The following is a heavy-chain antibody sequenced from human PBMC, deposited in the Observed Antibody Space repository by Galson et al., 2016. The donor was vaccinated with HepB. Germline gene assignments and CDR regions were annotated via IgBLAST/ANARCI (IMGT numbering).Heavy chain of an antibody. V-gene: IGHV5-51*01. CDR3: TSGVETAGNFDY. CDR2: IYLGDFDT. Sequence: QSGAEVKKPGESLKISCYHSGYRFTSSWIGWVRQMPGKGLEWMGTIYLGDFDTRYSPSFQGQVTISVDKSISTAFLQWSSLNASDSAMYYCTSGVETAGNFDYWGQGTLVPVSS. J-gene: IGHJ4*02. D-gene: IGHD5-18*01. CDR1: GYRFTSSW.